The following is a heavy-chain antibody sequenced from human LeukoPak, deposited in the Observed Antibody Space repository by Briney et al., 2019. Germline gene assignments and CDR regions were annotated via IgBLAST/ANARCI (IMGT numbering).Heavy chain of an antibody. CDR2: IYYTGNT. Sequence: SETLSLTCTVSGGSISSYYWGWIRQPPGKGLAWIGYIYYTGNTNYNPSLKSRVTMSLDTSKNQFSLKLSSVTAADTAVYYCARGVRGGALDYWGQGTLVTVSS. V-gene: IGHV4-59*01. CDR3: ARGVRGGALDY. CDR1: GGSISSYY. J-gene: IGHJ4*02. D-gene: IGHD3-16*01.